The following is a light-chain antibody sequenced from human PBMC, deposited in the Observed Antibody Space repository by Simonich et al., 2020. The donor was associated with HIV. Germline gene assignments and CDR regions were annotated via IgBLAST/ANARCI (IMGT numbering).Light chain of an antibody. J-gene: IGLJ3*02. Sequence: QSALTQPASVSASPGQSITISCTGTSSDVGSYNLVSWYQQHPGKAPKRMIYEANKRPSGVSNRFSGSKSGNTASLTISGLQAEDEADYYCCSYAGSSTWVFGGGTKLTVL. CDR2: EAN. V-gene: IGLV2-23*01. CDR3: CSYAGSSTWV. CDR1: SSDVGSYNL.